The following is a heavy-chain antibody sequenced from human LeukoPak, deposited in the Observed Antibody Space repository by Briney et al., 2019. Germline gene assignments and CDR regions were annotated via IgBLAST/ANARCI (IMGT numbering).Heavy chain of an antibody. V-gene: IGHV3-23*01. J-gene: IGHJ4*02. D-gene: IGHD5-18*01. Sequence: GGSLRLSCAASGFTFSTFAMLWVRQPPGKGLEWVSSIFPSGGEIHYADFVRGRFTISRDNSKSILSLQMNSLRAEDTAIYYCATYRQVLLPFESWGQGTLVTVSS. CDR2: IFPSGGEI. CDR1: GFTFSTFA. CDR3: ATYRQVLLPFES.